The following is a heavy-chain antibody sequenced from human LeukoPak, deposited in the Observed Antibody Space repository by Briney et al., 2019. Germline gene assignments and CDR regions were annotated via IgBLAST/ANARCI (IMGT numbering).Heavy chain of an antibody. CDR3: ARDVNWGFDS. V-gene: IGHV3-48*04. J-gene: IGHJ4*02. D-gene: IGHD7-27*01. CDR2: IRGSGPGSGSGT. CDR1: GFTFSDYP. Sequence: GGSLRLSCATSGFTFSDYPMNWVRQAPGKGLEWVSNIRGSGPGSGSGTHYADSVKGRFIISRDNAKNSVYLQMNSLRVEDSAFYYCARDVNWGFDSWGQGALVTVSS.